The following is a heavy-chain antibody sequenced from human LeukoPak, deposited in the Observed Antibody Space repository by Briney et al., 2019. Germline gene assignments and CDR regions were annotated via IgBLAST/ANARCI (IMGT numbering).Heavy chain of an antibody. V-gene: IGHV3-74*01. Sequence: GGSLRLSCAASGFTFSSYWMHWVRQAPGKGLVWVSGINNDGSSTKYADSVKGRFTISRDNSKNTLYLQMNSLRAEDTAVYYCARAVGAARSGFQDYWGQGTLVTVSS. D-gene: IGHD6-6*01. CDR3: ARAVGAARSGFQDY. J-gene: IGHJ4*02. CDR2: INNDGSST. CDR1: GFTFSSYW.